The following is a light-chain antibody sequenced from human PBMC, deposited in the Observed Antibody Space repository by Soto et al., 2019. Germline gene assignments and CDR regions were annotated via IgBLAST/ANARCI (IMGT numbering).Light chain of an antibody. V-gene: IGKV3-15*01. CDR3: EQHNTWAVR. CDR1: QSVSSN. J-gene: IGKJ1*01. Sequence: TQSPRTRALSGERGATGGCMTSQSVSSNYLAWYQQKPVQAPRLLIYGASTRATGIPARFGGSGYGTEFSLSLRTLQSDGFAVSYCEQHNTWAVRFAQGTKVDIK. CDR2: GAS.